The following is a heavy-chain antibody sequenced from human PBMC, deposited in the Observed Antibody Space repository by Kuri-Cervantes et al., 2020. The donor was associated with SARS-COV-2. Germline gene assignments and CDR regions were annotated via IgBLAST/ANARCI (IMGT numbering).Heavy chain of an antibody. Sequence: TLSLTCAVSGGSISCGGYSWSWIRQPPGKGLEWIGYIYHSGSTYYNPSLKSRVTISVDRSKNQFSLKLSSVTAADTAVYYCTTERRSSSSWYFDYWGQGTLVTVSS. V-gene: IGHV4-30-2*01. CDR2: IYHSGST. D-gene: IGHD6-13*01. CDR3: TTERRSSSSWYFDY. J-gene: IGHJ4*02. CDR1: GGSISCGGYS.